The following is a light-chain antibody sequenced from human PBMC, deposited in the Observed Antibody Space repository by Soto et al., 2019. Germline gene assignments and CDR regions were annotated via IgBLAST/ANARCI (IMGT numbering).Light chain of an antibody. CDR1: QSVTTTY. V-gene: IGKV3-20*01. CDR2: GAS. Sequence: EIVLTQSPGTLSLSPGERATLSCRASQSVTTTYLAWYQQKPGQAPRLLIYGASSRAAGIPDRFSGSGSGTDFTLTISRLEPEDFALYYCQQYGSSPPTFGPGTKVDI. J-gene: IGKJ3*01. CDR3: QQYGSSPPT.